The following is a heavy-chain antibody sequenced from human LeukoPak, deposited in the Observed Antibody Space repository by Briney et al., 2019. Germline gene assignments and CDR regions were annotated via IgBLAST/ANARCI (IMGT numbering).Heavy chain of an antibody. CDR3: ARFYTRLDGYNQPGFDY. Sequence: TSETLSLTCTVSGGSISSSSYYWGWIRQPPGKGLEWIGSIYYSGSTYYNPSLKSRVTISVDTSENQFSLKLSSVTAADTAVYYCARFYTRLDGYNQPGFDYWGQGTLVTVSS. V-gene: IGHV4-39*07. CDR2: IYYSGST. CDR1: GGSISSSSYY. D-gene: IGHD5-24*01. J-gene: IGHJ4*02.